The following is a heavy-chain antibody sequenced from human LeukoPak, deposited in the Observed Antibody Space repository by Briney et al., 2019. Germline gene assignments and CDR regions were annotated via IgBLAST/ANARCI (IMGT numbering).Heavy chain of an antibody. CDR2: ISYDGSNK. J-gene: IGHJ6*02. V-gene: IGHV3-30*04. D-gene: IGHD2-2*01. CDR1: GFTFSSYA. Sequence: PGGSLRLSCAASGFTFSSYAMHWVRQAPGKGLEWVAVISYDGSNKYYADSVKGRFTISRDNSKNTLYLQMNSLRAEDTAVYYCARDTKGYCSSTSCYRYYYYSMDVWGPGTTVTVSS. CDR3: ARDTKGYCSSTSCYRYYYYSMDV.